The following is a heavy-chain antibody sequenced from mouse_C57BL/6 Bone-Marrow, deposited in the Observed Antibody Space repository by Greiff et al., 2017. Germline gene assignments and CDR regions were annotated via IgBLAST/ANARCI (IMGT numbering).Heavy chain of an antibody. Sequence: VQVVESGAELARPGASVKLSCTASGYTFTSYGISWVKQRTGQGLEWIGEIYPRSGNTYYNEKFKGKATLTADKSSSTAYMELRSLTSEDSAVYFCARSDYGAWFAYWGQGTLVTVSA. CDR2: IYPRSGNT. CDR3: ARSDYGAWFAY. J-gene: IGHJ3*01. V-gene: IGHV1-81*01. CDR1: GYTFTSYG. D-gene: IGHD1-1*01.